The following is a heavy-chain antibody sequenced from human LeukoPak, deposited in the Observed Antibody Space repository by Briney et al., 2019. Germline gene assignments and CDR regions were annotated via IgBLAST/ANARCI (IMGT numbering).Heavy chain of an antibody. CDR3: AREKVTGTNPLFTRPNYYMDV. V-gene: IGHV3-21*01. D-gene: IGHD6-19*01. J-gene: IGHJ6*03. CDR1: GFTFSSYW. Sequence: GGSLRLSCAASGFTFSSYWMHWVRQAPGKGLEWVSSISSSSSYIYYADSVKGRFTISRDNAKNSLYLQMNGLRAEDTAMYYCAREKVTGTNPLFTRPNYYMDVWGKGTTVTVSS. CDR2: ISSSSSYI.